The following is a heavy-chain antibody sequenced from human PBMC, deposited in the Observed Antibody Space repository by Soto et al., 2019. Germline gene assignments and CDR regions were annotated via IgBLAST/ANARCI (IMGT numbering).Heavy chain of an antibody. V-gene: IGHV1-69*12. D-gene: IGHD6-19*01. Sequence: QVQLVQSGAEVKKPGSSVKVSCKASGGTFSNYAFSWVRQAPGQGLEWLGGIMPIFGRADYAQKFRGRVTITAEESTNTAHMELSSLRSEDTAVYYCASWLKEAGIGGTYYYGMDVWGQGTTVTVSS. CDR2: IMPIFGRA. CDR1: GGTFSNYA. CDR3: ASWLKEAGIGGTYYYGMDV. J-gene: IGHJ6*02.